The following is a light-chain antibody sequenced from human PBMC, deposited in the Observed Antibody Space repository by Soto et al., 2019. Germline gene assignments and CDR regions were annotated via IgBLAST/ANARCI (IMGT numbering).Light chain of an antibody. V-gene: IGKV1-6*01. CDR1: QGIRSD. CDR3: LQDYNYPYT. J-gene: IGKJ2*01. Sequence: AIQMIQSPSSLSASVGDRVTITCRASQGIRSDLGWYQQKPGKAPKFLIYGASSLQSSVPSRFSGSGSGTDFTLTISSLQPEDFATYYCLQDYNYPYTFGQGTKLEVK. CDR2: GAS.